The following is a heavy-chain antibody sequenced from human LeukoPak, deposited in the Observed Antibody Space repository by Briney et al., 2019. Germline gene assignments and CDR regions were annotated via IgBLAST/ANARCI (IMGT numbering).Heavy chain of an antibody. CDR3: ARVPTYYDFWSGYYPDWYFDL. CDR2: INPNNGGT. CDR1: GYTFTGYY. J-gene: IGHJ2*01. V-gene: IGHV1-2*06. Sequence: ASVKVSCKASGYTFTGYYIHWVRQAPGQGLEWMGRINPNNGGTNYAQKFQGRVTMTRDMSMSTAYMELSRLGSDDTAVYYCARVPTYYDFWSGYYPDWYFDLWSRGTLVTVSS. D-gene: IGHD3-3*01.